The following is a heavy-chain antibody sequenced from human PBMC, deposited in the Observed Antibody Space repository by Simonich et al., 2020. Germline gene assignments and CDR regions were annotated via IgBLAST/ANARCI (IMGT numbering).Heavy chain of an antibody. D-gene: IGHD6-6*01. CDR3: AREYSSSSDPYWYFDL. J-gene: IGHJ2*01. CDR1: GFTFSSYW. CDR2: IKQEGSEK. Sequence: EVQLVESGGGLVQPGGSLRLSCAASGFTFSSYWMSWVRQAPGKGLEWVDNIKQEGSEKYYVDSVKGRFTISRDNAKNALYLQMNSLRAEDTAVYYCAREYSSSSDPYWYFDLWGRGTLVTVSS. V-gene: IGHV3-7*01.